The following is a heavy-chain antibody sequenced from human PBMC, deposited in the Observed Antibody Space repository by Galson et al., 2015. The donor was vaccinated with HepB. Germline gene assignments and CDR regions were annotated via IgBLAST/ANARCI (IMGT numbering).Heavy chain of an antibody. J-gene: IGHJ4*02. CDR1: GFTFSSYS. CDR2: ISSSSSYI. D-gene: IGHD6-19*01. CDR3: ARGPSAVAGFDY. V-gene: IGHV3-21*01. Sequence: LRLSCAASGFTFSSYSMNWVRQAPGKGLEWVSSISSSSSYIYYADSVKGRFTISRDNAKNSLYLQMNSLRAEDTAVYYCARGPSAVAGFDYWGQGTLVTVSS.